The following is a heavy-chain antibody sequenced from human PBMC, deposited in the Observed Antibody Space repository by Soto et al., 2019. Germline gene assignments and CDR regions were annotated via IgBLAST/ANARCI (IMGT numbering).Heavy chain of an antibody. Sequence: PGGSLRLSCAASGFTFSSYAMSWVRQAPGKGLEWVSAISGSGGSTYYADSVKGRFTISRDNSKNTLYLQMNSLRAEDTAVYYCAKGGTYYSSGWLFDYWGQGTLVTVSS. D-gene: IGHD6-19*01. CDR1: GFTFSSYA. CDR3: AKGGTYYSSGWLFDY. J-gene: IGHJ4*02. V-gene: IGHV3-23*01. CDR2: ISGSGGST.